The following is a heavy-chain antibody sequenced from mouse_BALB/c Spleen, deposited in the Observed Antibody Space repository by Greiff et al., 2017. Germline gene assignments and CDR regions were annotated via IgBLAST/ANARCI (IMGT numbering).Heavy chain of an antibody. CDR3: TRSFGDDGNYWYFDV. Sequence: EVHLVESGTVLARPGASVKMSCKASGYTFTSYWMHWVKQRPGQGLEWIGAIYPGNSDTSYNQKFKGKAKLTAVTSTSTAYMELSSLTNEDSAVYYCTRSFGDDGNYWYFDVWGAGTTVTVSS. V-gene: IGHV1-5*01. J-gene: IGHJ1*01. CDR1: GYTFTSYW. D-gene: IGHD2-3*01. CDR2: IYPGNSDT.